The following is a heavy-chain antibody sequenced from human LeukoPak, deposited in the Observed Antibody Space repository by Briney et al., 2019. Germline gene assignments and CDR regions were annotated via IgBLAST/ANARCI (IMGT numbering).Heavy chain of an antibody. Sequence: SQTLSLTCTVSGGSISSGNSYWSWIRQPAGKGLEWIGRIYTSGSTNYNPSLKSRVTISVDTSKNQFSLKLSSVTAADTAVYYCARGVITMVRGVNLDAFDIWGQGTTVTVSS. CDR3: ARGVITMVRGVNLDAFDI. V-gene: IGHV4-61*02. CDR2: IYTSGST. CDR1: GGSISSGNSY. D-gene: IGHD3-10*01. J-gene: IGHJ3*02.